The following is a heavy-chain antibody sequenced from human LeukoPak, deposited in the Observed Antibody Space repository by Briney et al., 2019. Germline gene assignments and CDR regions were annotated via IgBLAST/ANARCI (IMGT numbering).Heavy chain of an antibody. CDR3: ARLLYDFWSGYKADFDY. V-gene: IGHV5-51*01. CDR1: GYSFTSYW. D-gene: IGHD3-3*01. Sequence: GESLKISCKGSGYSFTSYWIGWVRQMPGKGLEWMGIIYPGDSDTRYSPSFQGQVTISADKSISTAYLQWSSLKASDTAMCYCARLLYDFWSGYKADFDYWGQGTLVTVSS. J-gene: IGHJ4*02. CDR2: IYPGDSDT.